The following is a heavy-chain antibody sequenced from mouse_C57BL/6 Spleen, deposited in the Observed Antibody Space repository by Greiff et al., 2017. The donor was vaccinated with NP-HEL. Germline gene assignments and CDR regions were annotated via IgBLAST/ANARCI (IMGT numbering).Heavy chain of an antibody. CDR1: GFTFSDYG. CDR2: ISSGSSTI. D-gene: IGHD1-1*01. V-gene: IGHV5-17*01. CDR3: ARPYGSSHWYFDV. J-gene: IGHJ1*03. Sequence: VQLQQSGGGLVKPGGSLKLSCAASGFTFSDYGMHWVRQAPEKGLEWVAYISSGSSTIYYADTVKGRFTISRDNAKNTLFLQMTSLRSEDTAMYYCARPYGSSHWYFDVWGTGTTVTVSS.